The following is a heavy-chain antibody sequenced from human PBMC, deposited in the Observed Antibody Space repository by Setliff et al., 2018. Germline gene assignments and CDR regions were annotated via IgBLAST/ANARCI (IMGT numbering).Heavy chain of an antibody. CDR3: ARGYCDGIGCPAPLYYFDS. V-gene: IGHV1-69*05. Sequence: GASVKVSCKASGGTFGTYAINWVRQAPGQGLEWMGGIIPIFRTEYSQEFQDRVTFTRDTFAETAYMELRSLTSDDMAVYYCARGYCDGIGCPAPLYYFDSWGQGTLVTVSS. J-gene: IGHJ4*02. CDR1: GGTFGTYA. CDR2: IIPIFRT. D-gene: IGHD2-21*01.